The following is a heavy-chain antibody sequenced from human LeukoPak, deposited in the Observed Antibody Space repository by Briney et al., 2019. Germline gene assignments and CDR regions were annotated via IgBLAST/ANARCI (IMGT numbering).Heavy chain of an antibody. J-gene: IGHJ4*02. D-gene: IGHD3-22*01. CDR2: ISYDGSNK. Sequence: GGSLRLSCAASGFTFSSYAMHWVRQAPGKGLEWVAVISYDGSNKYYADSVKGRFTISRDNSKNTLYLQMNSLRAEDTAVYYCATYYYYDSSGYYPFDYWGQGTLVTVSS. CDR1: GFTFSSYA. V-gene: IGHV3-30-3*01. CDR3: ATYYYYDSSGYYPFDY.